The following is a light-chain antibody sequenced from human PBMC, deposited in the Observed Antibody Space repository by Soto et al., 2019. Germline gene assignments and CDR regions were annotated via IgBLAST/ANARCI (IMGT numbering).Light chain of an antibody. J-gene: IGLJ1*01. CDR1: SSDVGGYGY. CDR2: EVS. Sequence: VLPKPPSASGFPGQSVTISCTGTSSDVGGYGYVSWYQQHPGKAPQLMIYEVSKRPSGGPDRFSGSKSGNTASLTVSGLQAEDEADYYCTSYGGSNNYVFGTGTKVTVL. CDR3: TSYGGSNNYV. V-gene: IGLV2-8*01.